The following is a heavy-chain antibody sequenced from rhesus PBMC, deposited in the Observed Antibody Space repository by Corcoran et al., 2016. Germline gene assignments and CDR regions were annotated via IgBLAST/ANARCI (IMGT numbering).Heavy chain of an antibody. V-gene: IGHV4-80*01. Sequence: QVRLQESGPGLVNPSEPLFLTCDVSGFSITNNWWSWICQPPGQGMEWIGKINCKVNTCYLNSSLERRVTNSTDASNNKLSLKLRFVSAEDTAVYYCVLDSIITKSAGEYWGQGTLVTVSS. CDR3: VLDSIITKSAGEY. J-gene: IGHJ4*01. CDR2: INCKVNTC. D-gene: IGHD4-11*01. CDR1: GFSITNNW.